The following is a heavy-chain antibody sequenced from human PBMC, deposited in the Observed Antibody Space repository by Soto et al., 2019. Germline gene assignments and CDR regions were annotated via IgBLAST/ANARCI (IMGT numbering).Heavy chain of an antibody. Sequence: PGGSLRLSCAASGFTFSSYGMHWVRQAPGKGLEWVAVIWYDGSNKYYADSVKGRFTISRDNSKNTLYLQMNSLRAEDTAVYYYARDGWFGELLVSYYYGMDVWGQGTTVTVSS. CDR3: ARDGWFGELLVSYYYGMDV. D-gene: IGHD3-10*01. CDR1: GFTFSSYG. CDR2: IWYDGSNK. J-gene: IGHJ6*02. V-gene: IGHV3-33*01.